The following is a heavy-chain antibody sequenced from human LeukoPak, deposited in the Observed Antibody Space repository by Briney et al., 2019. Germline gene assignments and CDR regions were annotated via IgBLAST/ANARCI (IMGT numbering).Heavy chain of an antibody. CDR2: IYYSGST. V-gene: IGHV4-59*01. Sequence: PSETLSLTCTVSGGSISNYYWSWIRQPPGKGLEWIGYIYYSGSTNYNPSLQSRVTISVDTSKNQLSLKLSSGTAADTAVYYCARARGSGYDFDYWGQGTLVTVSS. J-gene: IGHJ4*02. D-gene: IGHD5-12*01. CDR1: GGSISNYY. CDR3: ARARGSGYDFDY.